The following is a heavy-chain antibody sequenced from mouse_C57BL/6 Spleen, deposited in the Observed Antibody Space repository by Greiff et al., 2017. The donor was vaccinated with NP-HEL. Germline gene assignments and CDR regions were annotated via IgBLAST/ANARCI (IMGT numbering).Heavy chain of an antibody. CDR1: GYTFTSYW. V-gene: IGHV1-69*01. CDR3: ARGAQANFDY. J-gene: IGHJ2*01. CDR2: IDPSASYT. Sequence: QVQLKQPGAELVMPGASVKLSCKASGYTFTSYWMHWVKQRPGQGLEWIGEIDPSASYTNYNQKFKGKSTLTVDKSSSTAYMQLSSLTSEDSAVYYCARGAQANFDYWGQGTTLTVSS. D-gene: IGHD3-2*02.